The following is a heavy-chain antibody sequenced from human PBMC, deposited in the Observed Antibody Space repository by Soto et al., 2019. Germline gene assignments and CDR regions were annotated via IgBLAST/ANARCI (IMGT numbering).Heavy chain of an antibody. J-gene: IGHJ4*01. Sequence: SQTLSLTCAITGDSVSSNSAGWSWVRQSPSRGLEWLGRTYYRSKWYYEYAVSVRGRITINPDTSKNQYSLRLNSVTPEDTAVYFCARAEQYSGRIFDYWGQGTLVTVSS. D-gene: IGHD1-26*01. CDR1: GDSVSSNSAG. V-gene: IGHV6-1*01. CDR3: ARAEQYSGRIFDY. CDR2: TYYRSKWYY.